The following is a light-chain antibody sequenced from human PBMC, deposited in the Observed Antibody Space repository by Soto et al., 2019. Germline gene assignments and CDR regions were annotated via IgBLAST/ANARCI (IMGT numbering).Light chain of an antibody. J-gene: IGKJ2*01. CDR3: QQYGSSSYT. CDR2: GAS. CDR1: QSVSSSY. V-gene: IGKV3-20*01. Sequence: EIVLTQSPGTLSLSPGERATLSCRASQSVSSSYLAWYQQKPGQAPRLLIYGASSRATGIPDRFSGSGSGTDFTLTISRLEPEDFAVYYCQQYGSSSYTFCQGTKLESK.